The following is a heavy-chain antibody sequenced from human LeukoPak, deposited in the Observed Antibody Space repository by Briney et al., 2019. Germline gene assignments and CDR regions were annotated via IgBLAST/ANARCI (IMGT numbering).Heavy chain of an antibody. D-gene: IGHD2-2*01. Sequence: GGSLRLSCAASGFTFSSYWMSWVRQAPGKGLEWVANIKQDGSEKYYVDSVKGRFTISRDNAKNSLYLQMNSLRAEDTAVYYCARDLVPLYCSSTSCYWVPFDCWGQGTLVTVSS. CDR1: GFTFSSYW. V-gene: IGHV3-7*03. J-gene: IGHJ4*02. CDR2: IKQDGSEK. CDR3: ARDLVPLYCSSTSCYWVPFDC.